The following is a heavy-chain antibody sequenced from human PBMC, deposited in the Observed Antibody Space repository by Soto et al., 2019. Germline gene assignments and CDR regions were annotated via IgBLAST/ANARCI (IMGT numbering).Heavy chain of an antibody. CDR1: GYSVTNDNW. J-gene: IGHJ4*02. D-gene: IGHD2-2*01. Sequence: SETLSLTCSVSGYSVTNDNWWSWLRQPPGRGLEWIAEIYHGGNTNYNPSLRSRVTISVDTSKNQFSLKLSSVTAADTAVYYCARGVVVVPAARRHFDYWGQGTLVTVSS. CDR3: ARGVVVVPAARRHFDY. V-gene: IGHV4-4*02. CDR2: IYHGGNT.